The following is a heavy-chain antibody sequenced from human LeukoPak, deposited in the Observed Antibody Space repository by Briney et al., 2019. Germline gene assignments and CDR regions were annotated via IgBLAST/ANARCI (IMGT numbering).Heavy chain of an antibody. Sequence: GGSLRLSCAASGFTFSSYGMHWVRQAPGKGLEWVAVIWYDGSNKYYADSVKGRFTISSDNSKNTLYLQMNSLRAEDTAVYYCARVFGSGWYYFDYWGQGTLVTVSS. CDR2: IWYDGSNK. CDR3: ARVFGSGWYYFDY. V-gene: IGHV3-33*01. J-gene: IGHJ4*02. D-gene: IGHD6-19*01. CDR1: GFTFSSYG.